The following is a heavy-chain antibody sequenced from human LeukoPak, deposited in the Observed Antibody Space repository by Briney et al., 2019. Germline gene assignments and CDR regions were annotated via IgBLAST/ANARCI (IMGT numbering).Heavy chain of an antibody. D-gene: IGHD1-26*01. Sequence: PLETLSLTCTVSGGSISSGDYYWSWIRQPPGKGLEWIGYIYYSGSTSYNPSLNSRATISIDTSKNQFSLTLSSVTAADTAVYYCAIRSGRNYYGVDVWGQGTTVTVSS. J-gene: IGHJ6*02. V-gene: IGHV4-61*08. CDR3: AIRSGRNYYGVDV. CDR1: GGSISSGDYY. CDR2: IYYSGST.